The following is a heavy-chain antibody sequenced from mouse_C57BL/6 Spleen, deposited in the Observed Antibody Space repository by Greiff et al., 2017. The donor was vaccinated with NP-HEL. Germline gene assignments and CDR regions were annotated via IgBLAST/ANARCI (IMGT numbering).Heavy chain of an antibody. D-gene: IGHD1-1*01. CDR1: DSAVFPIAY. Sequence: QVQLQQSGSELRSPGSSVKLSCKDFDSAVFPIAYMSWVRQKPGHGFEWIGGILPSIGRTIYGEKFEDKATLDADTLSNTAYLELNSLTSEDSAIYYCSRPITTVVATGYFDVWGTGTTVTVSS. J-gene: IGHJ1*03. V-gene: IGHV15-2*01. CDR3: SRPITTVVATGYFDV. CDR2: ILPSIGRT.